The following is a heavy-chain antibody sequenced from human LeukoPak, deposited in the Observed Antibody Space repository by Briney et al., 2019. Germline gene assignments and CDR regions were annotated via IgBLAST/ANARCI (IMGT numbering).Heavy chain of an antibody. J-gene: IGHJ4*02. CDR2: ISYDGSNK. CDR1: GFTFSSYA. CDR3: ARGPMGADLYFDY. Sequence: GGSLRLSCAASGFTFSSYAMHWVRQAPGKGLEWVAVISYDGSNKYYADSVKGRFTISRDNSKNTLYLQMNSLRAEDTAVYYCARGPMGADLYFDYWGQGTLVTVSS. V-gene: IGHV3-30-3*01. D-gene: IGHD2-8*01.